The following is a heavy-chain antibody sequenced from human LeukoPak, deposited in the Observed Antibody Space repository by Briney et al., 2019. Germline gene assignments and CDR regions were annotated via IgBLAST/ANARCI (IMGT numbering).Heavy chain of an antibody. CDR1: GGSISSYY. J-gene: IGHJ3*02. CDR2: IYYSGST. Sequence: PSETLSLTCTVSGGSISSYYWSWIRQPPGKGLEWIGYIYYSGSTNYNPSLKSRVTISVDTSKNQFSLKLSSVTAADTAVYYCARPSTVTTGGAFDIWGQGTMVTVSS. V-gene: IGHV4-59*12. CDR3: ARPSTVTTGGAFDI. D-gene: IGHD4-17*01.